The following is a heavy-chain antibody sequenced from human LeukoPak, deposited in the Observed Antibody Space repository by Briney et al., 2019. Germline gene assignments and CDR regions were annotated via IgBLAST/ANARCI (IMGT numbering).Heavy chain of an antibody. V-gene: IGHV3-23*01. CDR1: GFTFSNYA. CDR2: ISGSGGST. Sequence: PGGSLRLSCATSGFTFSNYALSWVRQAPGKGLEWVSVISGSGGSTYYADSVRGRFTISRDNSRNTLYLQMNSLRAEDTAVYYCAKPTGLTQRPPIQAPFDYYGRGTQVTVSS. CDR3: AKPTGLTQRPPIQAPFDY. D-gene: IGHD1-1*01. J-gene: IGHJ4*02.